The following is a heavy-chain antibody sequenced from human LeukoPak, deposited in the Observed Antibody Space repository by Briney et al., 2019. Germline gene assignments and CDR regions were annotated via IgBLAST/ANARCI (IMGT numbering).Heavy chain of an antibody. CDR2: IWHDGSHK. CDR1: GVAFNTYA. CDR3: AREIFGSGSCPDF. V-gene: IGHV3-33*01. D-gene: IGHD3-10*01. Sequence: GGSQRLSCAASGVAFNTYAMHWVRQAPGQGLEWVALIWHDGSHKFYSNSVRCQFTISRDNSKNTVSLQMNNLRPEDTAVYYCAREIFGSGSCPDFWGQGTLVTVSS. J-gene: IGHJ4*02.